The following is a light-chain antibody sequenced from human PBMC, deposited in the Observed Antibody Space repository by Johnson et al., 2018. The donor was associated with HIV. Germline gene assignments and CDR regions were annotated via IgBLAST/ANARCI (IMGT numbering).Light chain of an antibody. J-gene: IGLJ1*01. CDR3: GTWDSSLSAYV. CDR2: ENN. V-gene: IGLV1-51*02. CDR1: SSNIGNNY. Sequence: QAVLTQPPSVSAAPGQKVTISCSGSSSNIGNNYVSWYQQLPGTAPKLLIYENNKRPSGIPDRFSGSKSCTSATLGITGLQTGDEADYYCGTWDSSLSAYVFGTVTKVTVL.